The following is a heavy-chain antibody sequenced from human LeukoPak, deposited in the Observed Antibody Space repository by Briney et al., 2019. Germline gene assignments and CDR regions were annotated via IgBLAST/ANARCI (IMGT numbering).Heavy chain of an antibody. CDR3: AKFGYSGYRYAYDI. CDR1: GFTFSDSA. Sequence: GGSLRLSCAASGFTFSDSAMTWVRQAPGKGLEWVSLISASGVSTYYADSVKGRFTISRDNSKNTLYLQINSLRAEDTAVYYCAKFGYSGYRYAYDIWGQGTVVTVSS. D-gene: IGHD5-12*01. J-gene: IGHJ3*02. CDR2: ISASGVST. V-gene: IGHV3-23*01.